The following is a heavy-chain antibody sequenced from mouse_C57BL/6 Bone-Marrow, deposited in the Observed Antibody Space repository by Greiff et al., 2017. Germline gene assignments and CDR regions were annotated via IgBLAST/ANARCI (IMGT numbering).Heavy chain of an antibody. J-gene: IGHJ1*03. Sequence: QVQLKESGAELARPGASVKLSCKASGYTFTSYGISWVKQRTGQGLEWIGEIYPRSGNTYYNEKFKGKATLTADKSSSTAYMELRSLTSEDSAVYFCARRGPYGSSYYWYFDVWGTGTTVTVAS. D-gene: IGHD1-1*01. V-gene: IGHV1-81*01. CDR3: ARRGPYGSSYYWYFDV. CDR1: GYTFTSYG. CDR2: IYPRSGNT.